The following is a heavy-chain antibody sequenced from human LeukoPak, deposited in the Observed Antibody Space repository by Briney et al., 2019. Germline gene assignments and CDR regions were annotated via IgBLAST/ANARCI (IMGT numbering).Heavy chain of an antibody. Sequence: PSETLSLTCTVSGGSISSSSYYWGWIRQPPGKGLEWIGRIYYSGSTYYNPSLKSRVTISVDTSKNQFSLKLSSVTAADTAVYYCARVDEATINSSSGWYFDYWGQGTLVTVSS. CDR2: IYYSGST. CDR1: GGSISSSSYY. D-gene: IGHD6-19*01. J-gene: IGHJ4*02. V-gene: IGHV4-39*07. CDR3: ARVDEATINSSSGWYFDY.